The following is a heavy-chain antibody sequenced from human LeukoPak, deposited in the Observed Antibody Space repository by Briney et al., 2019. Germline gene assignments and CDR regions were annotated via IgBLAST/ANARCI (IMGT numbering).Heavy chain of an antibody. CDR1: GGTFSSYA. Sequence: GASVKVSCKASGGTFSSYAINWVRQATGQGLEWMGWMNPNSGNTGYAQKFQGRVTITRNTSISTAYMELSSLRSEDTAVYYCARGLGAAAGSFDYWGQGTLVTVSS. CDR3: ARGLGAAAGSFDY. J-gene: IGHJ4*02. V-gene: IGHV1-8*03. D-gene: IGHD6-13*01. CDR2: MNPNSGNT.